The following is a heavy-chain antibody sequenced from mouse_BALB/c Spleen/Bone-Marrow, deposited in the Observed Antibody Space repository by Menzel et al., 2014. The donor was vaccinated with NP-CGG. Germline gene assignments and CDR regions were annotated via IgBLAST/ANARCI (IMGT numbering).Heavy chain of an antibody. Sequence: VQRVESRPELVKPGASVRISCKASGYTFTSYYIHWVKQRPGQGLEWIGWIYPGNVNAKYNEKFKGKATLTADKSSSTAYMQLSSLTSEDSAVYFCARWGTTVVDAMDYWGQGTSVTVSS. D-gene: IGHD1-1*01. V-gene: IGHV1S56*01. CDR1: GYTFTSYY. CDR2: IYPGNVNA. J-gene: IGHJ4*01. CDR3: ARWGTTVVDAMDY.